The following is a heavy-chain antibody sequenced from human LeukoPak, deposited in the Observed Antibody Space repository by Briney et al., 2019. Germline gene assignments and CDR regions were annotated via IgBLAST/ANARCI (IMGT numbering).Heavy chain of an antibody. CDR1: GFTFSSYA. CDR3: AKGPKSLWFGELLPYYYGMDV. D-gene: IGHD3-10*01. V-gene: IGHV3-23*01. J-gene: IGHJ6*02. CDR2: ISGSGGST. Sequence: GGSLRLSCAASGFTFSSYAMSWVRQAPGKGLEWVSAISGSGGSTYCADSVKGRFTISRDNSKNTLYLQMNSLRAEDTAVYYCAKGPKSLWFGELLPYYYGMDVWGQGTTVTVSS.